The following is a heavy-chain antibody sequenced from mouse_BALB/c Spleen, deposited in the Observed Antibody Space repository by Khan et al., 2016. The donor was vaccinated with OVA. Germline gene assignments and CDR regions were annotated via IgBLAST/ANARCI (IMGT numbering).Heavy chain of an antibody. J-gene: IGHJ2*01. CDR2: IWGGGST. Sequence: VQLVESGPGLVAPSQSLSITCTVSGFSLTDYGVSWIRQPPGKGLEWLGVIWGGGSTYYNSALKSRLSISKDNSTRQVFLKMNSLQTDDTAMYDCAKHLIVYPYCFDYWGQGTTLTVS. CDR3: AKHLIVYPYCFDY. V-gene: IGHV2-6-5*01. CDR1: GFSLTDYG.